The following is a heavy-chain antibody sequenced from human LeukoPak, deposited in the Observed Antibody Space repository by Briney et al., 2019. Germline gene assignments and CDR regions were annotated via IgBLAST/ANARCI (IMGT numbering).Heavy chain of an antibody. CDR2: INHSGST. V-gene: IGHV4-34*01. Sequence: SETLSLTCAVYGGSFSGYYWSWIRQPPGKGLEWIGEINHSGSTNYNPSLKSRVTISLDTSKNQFSLNLSSVTAADTAVYYCARHSDIYDILTGSPLDYYYYYMDVWGKGTTVTISS. CDR1: GGSFSGYY. J-gene: IGHJ6*03. D-gene: IGHD3-9*01. CDR3: ARHSDIYDILTGSPLDYYYYYMDV.